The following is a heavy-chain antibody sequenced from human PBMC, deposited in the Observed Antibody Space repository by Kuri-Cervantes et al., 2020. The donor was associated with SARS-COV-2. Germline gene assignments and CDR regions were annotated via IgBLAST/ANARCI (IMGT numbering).Heavy chain of an antibody. D-gene: IGHD6-19*01. Sequence: ESLKISCAASGFTFSSYWSWIRQPPGKGLEWIGEINHSGSTNYNPSLKSRVTISVDTSKNQFSLKLSSVTAADTAVYYCARGVGAAVAGTLITTYYYYGMDVWGQGTTVTVSS. CDR3: ARGVGAAVAGTLITTYYYYGMDV. CDR2: INHSGST. V-gene: IGHV4-34*01. J-gene: IGHJ6*02. CDR1: GFTFSSY.